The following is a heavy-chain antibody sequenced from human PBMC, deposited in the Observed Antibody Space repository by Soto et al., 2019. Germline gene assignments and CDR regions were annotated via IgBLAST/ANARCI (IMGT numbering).Heavy chain of an antibody. Sequence: ASVKVSCKASGYTFTSYGISWVRQAPGQGLEWMGWISAYNGNTNYAQKLQGRVTMTTDASTSTAYMELRSLGSDDTAVYYCARGVPHRLFPAFDIWGQGTMVTVSS. D-gene: IGHD3-22*01. J-gene: IGHJ3*02. V-gene: IGHV1-18*01. CDR3: ARGVPHRLFPAFDI. CDR2: ISAYNGNT. CDR1: GYTFTSYG.